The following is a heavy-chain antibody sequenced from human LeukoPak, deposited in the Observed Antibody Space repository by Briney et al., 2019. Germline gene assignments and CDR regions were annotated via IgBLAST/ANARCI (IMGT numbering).Heavy chain of an antibody. D-gene: IGHD3-22*01. V-gene: IGHV1-8*02. CDR3: ASWDSSGYNGGF. CDR1: GGTFSSYA. J-gene: IGHJ4*02. Sequence: ASVKVSCKASGGTFSSYAISWVRQAPGQGLEWMGWMNPNSGNTGYAQKFQGRVTMTRNTSISTAYMELSSLRSEDTAVYYCASWDSSGYNGGFWGQGTLVTVSS. CDR2: MNPNSGNT.